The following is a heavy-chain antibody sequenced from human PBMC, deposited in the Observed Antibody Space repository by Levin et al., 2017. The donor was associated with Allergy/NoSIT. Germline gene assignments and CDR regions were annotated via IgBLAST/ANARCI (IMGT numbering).Heavy chain of an antibody. CDR3: AKDILRLGELWFSYYFDY. CDR1: GFTFDDYA. Sequence: LSLTCAASGFTFDDYAMHWVRQAPGKGLEWVSGISWNSGSIGYADSVKGRFTISRDNAKNSLYLQMNSLRAEDTALYYCAKDILRLGELWFSYYFDYWGQGTLVTVSS. V-gene: IGHV3-9*01. D-gene: IGHD5-18*01. J-gene: IGHJ4*02. CDR2: ISWNSGSI.